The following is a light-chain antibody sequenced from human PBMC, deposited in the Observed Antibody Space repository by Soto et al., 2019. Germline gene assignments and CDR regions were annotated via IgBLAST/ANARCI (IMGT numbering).Light chain of an antibody. CDR1: SSDVGDFIY. CDR2: DVS. V-gene: IGLV2-11*01. CDR3: CSYVGSDTFGTYV. J-gene: IGLJ1*01. Sequence: QSALTQPRSVSGSPGQSVTISCTGTSSDVGDFIYVSWYQQHPGKAPKVVIYDVSKRPSGVPDRFSGSKSGYTASLTISGLQAEAEADYYCCSYVGSDTFGTYVFGPGTKVTVL.